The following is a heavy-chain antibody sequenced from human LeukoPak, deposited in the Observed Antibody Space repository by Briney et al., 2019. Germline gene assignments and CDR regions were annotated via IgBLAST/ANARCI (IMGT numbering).Heavy chain of an antibody. V-gene: IGHV1-2*02. D-gene: IGHD3-22*01. Sequence: SVKVSCKASGYTFTGYYMHWVRQAPGQGLEWMGWINPNSGGTKNAQKFQGRVTMTRDTSISTAYMELSRLRSDDTAVYYCARASYYYDSSGKLPVAFDIWGQGTMVTVSS. CDR3: ARASYYYDSSGKLPVAFDI. CDR2: INPNSGGT. J-gene: IGHJ3*02. CDR1: GYTFTGYY.